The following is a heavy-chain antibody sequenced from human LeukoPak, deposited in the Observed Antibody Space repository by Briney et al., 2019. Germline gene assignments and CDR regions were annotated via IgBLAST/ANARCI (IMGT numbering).Heavy chain of an antibody. CDR2: INPNSGGT. D-gene: IGHD6-13*01. J-gene: IGHJ4*02. CDR1: GYTFTGYY. V-gene: IGHV1-2*02. CDR3: ARDLDGIAAAGTDY. Sequence: GASVKVSCKASGYTFTGYYMHWVRQAPGQGLVWMGWINPNSGGTNYAQKFQGRVTMTRDTSISTAYMELSRLRSDDTAVYYCARDLDGIAAAGTDYWGQGTLVTVSS.